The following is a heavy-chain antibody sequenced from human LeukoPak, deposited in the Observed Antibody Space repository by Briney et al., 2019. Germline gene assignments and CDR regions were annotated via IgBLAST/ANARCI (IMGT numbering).Heavy chain of an antibody. J-gene: IGHJ4*02. CDR2: ISAYNGNT. V-gene: IGHV1-18*01. CDR3: ARQDDYGGKGFDY. CDR1: GYTFTSYG. D-gene: IGHD4-23*01. Sequence: ASVKVSCKASGYTFTSYGIAWVRQAPGQGLEWIGWISAYNGNTDYAQKLQGRVTMTTDTSTSTAYMELRSLRSDDTAVYYCARQDDYGGKGFDYWGQGTLVTVSS.